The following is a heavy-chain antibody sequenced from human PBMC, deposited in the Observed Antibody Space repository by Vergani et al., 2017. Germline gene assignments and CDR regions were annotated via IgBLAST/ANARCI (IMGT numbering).Heavy chain of an antibody. V-gene: IGHV4-39*02. CDR2: IYYSGLT. CDR3: AKERPGGGWSPGDFAD. D-gene: IGHD2-15*01. CDR1: ADSISSGSYY. Sequence: QLQLQQSGPGLVKPSETLFLTCTVSADSISSGSYYWGWIRQPPGKSLEWIGSIYYSGLTYYNPSLKSRVAISVDTSKNQFSLKVASVTAAGTAVYLCAKERPGGGWSPGDFADWGRGILVTVSS. J-gene: IGHJ4*02.